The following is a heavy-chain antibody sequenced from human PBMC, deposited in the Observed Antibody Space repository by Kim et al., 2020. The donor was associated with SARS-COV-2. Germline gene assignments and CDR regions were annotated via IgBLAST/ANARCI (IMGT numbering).Heavy chain of an antibody. CDR2: ISSSSSYI. CDR3: ARSPDYGKIFDY. Sequence: GGSLRLSCAASGFTFSSYSMNWVRQAPGKGLEWVSSISSSSSYIYYADSVKGRFTISRDNAKNSLYLQMNSLRAEDTAVYYCARSPDYGKIFDYWGQGTLVTVSS. D-gene: IGHD4-17*01. J-gene: IGHJ4*02. CDR1: GFTFSSYS. V-gene: IGHV3-21*01.